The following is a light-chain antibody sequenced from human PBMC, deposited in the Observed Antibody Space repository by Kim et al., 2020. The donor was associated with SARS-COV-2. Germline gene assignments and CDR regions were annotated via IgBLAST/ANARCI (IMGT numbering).Light chain of an antibody. CDR3: QTYDRSLKVSV. CDR1: DSNIGAGSD. V-gene: IGLV1-40*01. CDR2: GNM. J-gene: IGLJ2*01. Sequence: QSVLTQPPSVSGAPGQRVTISCTGADSNIGAGSDVHWYQQLPGAVPRLLIYGNMNRPSGISDRFSASKSGASASLAITGLLAEDEADYYCQTYDRSLKVSVFGGGTKVTVL.